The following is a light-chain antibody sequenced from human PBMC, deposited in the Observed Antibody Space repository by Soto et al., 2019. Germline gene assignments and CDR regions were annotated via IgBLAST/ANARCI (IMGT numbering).Light chain of an antibody. CDR2: GAS. CDR3: HQYNKWPPIT. Sequence: IVMTQSPATLSVSPGERATFSCRASQNIRTNLAWYQQKPGQVPRLLIYGASTRATGVPARFSGSGSGTEFTLTISNLQSEDFAVYYCHQYNKWPPITFGQGTRLEIK. J-gene: IGKJ5*01. CDR1: QNIRTN. V-gene: IGKV3-15*01.